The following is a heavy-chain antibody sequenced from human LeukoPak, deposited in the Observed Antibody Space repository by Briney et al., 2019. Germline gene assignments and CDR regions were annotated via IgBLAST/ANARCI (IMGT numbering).Heavy chain of an antibody. CDR2: ITGNSHTI. CDR3: ARDMGIVTGYYVDY. Sequence: PGGSLTLSCEASGFTFNTYSMNWVRQAPGKGLEWVSYITGNSHTIYYADSVKGRFTISRDNAKNSLHLQMNSLRAEDTAVYYCARDMGIVTGYYVDYWGQGTLVTVSS. D-gene: IGHD3-9*01. CDR1: GFTFNTYS. J-gene: IGHJ4*02. V-gene: IGHV3-48*01.